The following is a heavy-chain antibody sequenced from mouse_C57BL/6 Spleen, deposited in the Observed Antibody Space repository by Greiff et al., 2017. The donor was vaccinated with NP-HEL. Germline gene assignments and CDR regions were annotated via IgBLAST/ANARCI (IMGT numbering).Heavy chain of an antibody. D-gene: IGHD1-1*01. Sequence: QVQLQQPGTELVKPGASVKLSCKASGYTFTSYWMHWVKQRPGQGLEWIGNINPSNGGTNYNEKFKSKATLTVDKSSSTAYMQLSSLTSEDSAVYYCARERYGTVVARWYFDVWGTGTTVTVSS. J-gene: IGHJ1*03. CDR1: GYTFTSYW. CDR3: ARERYGTVVARWYFDV. CDR2: INPSNGGT. V-gene: IGHV1-53*01.